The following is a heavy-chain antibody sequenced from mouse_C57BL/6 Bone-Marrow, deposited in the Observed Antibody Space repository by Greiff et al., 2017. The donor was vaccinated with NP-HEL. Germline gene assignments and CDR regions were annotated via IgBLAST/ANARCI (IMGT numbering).Heavy chain of an antibody. Sequence: EVQLQQSGTVLARPGASVKMSCKTSGYTFTSYWMHWVKQRPGQGLEWIGAIYPGNSDTSYNQKFKGKAKLTAVTSASTAYMELSSLTNEDSAVYYCTRDWDYYGSRRAWFAYWGQGTLVTVSA. D-gene: IGHD1-1*01. CDR2: IYPGNSDT. CDR3: TRDWDYYGSRRAWFAY. CDR1: GYTFTSYW. J-gene: IGHJ3*01. V-gene: IGHV1-5*01.